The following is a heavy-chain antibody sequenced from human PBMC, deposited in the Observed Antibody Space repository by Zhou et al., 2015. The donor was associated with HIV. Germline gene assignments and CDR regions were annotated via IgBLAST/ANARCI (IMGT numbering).Heavy chain of an antibody. Sequence: QVQLVQSGAEVKKPGSSVKVSCKASGGTFSSYAISWVRQAPGQGLEWMGGIIPIFGTANYAQKFQGRVTITADESTSTAYMELSSLRSEDTAVYYCARSPPGXLYDSSGGRPRWYFDLWGRGTLVTVSS. CDR3: ARSPPGXLYDSSGGRPRWYFDL. CDR1: GGTFSSYA. J-gene: IGHJ2*01. CDR2: IIPIFGTA. V-gene: IGHV1-69*12. D-gene: IGHD3-22*01.